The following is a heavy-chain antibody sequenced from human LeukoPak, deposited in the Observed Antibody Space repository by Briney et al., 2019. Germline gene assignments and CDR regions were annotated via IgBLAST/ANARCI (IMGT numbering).Heavy chain of an antibody. CDR1: GGSISSYY. J-gene: IGHJ3*02. CDR3: ARDALNYDFWSGYYAHAFDI. D-gene: IGHD3-3*01. Sequence: PSETLSLTCTVSGGSISSYYWSWIRQPAGKGLECIGRIYTSGSTNYNPSLKSRVTISVDTSNNQFSLKLSSVTAADTAVYYCARDALNYDFWSGYYAHAFDIWGQGTMVTVSS. CDR2: IYTSGST. V-gene: IGHV4-4*07.